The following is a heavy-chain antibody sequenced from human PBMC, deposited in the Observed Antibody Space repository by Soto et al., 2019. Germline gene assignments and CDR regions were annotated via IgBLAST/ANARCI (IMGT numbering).Heavy chain of an antibody. CDR3: ARDLHSSSWFLYGIDV. J-gene: IGHJ6*02. Sequence: GGSLRLSCSASAFTFSAYSMHWVLQSPAKGSEWVSSISRGSDYVYYADSVKGRFTTSRDNAKNLVYLQMNSLRAEDTAVYYCARDLHSSSWFLYGIDVWGQGTTVTVSS. CDR1: AFTFSAYS. CDR2: ISRGSDYV. V-gene: IGHV3-21*06. D-gene: IGHD6-13*01.